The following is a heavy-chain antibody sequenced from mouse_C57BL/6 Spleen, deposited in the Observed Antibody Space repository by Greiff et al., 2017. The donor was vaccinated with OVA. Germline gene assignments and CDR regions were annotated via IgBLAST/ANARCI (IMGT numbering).Heavy chain of an antibody. J-gene: IGHJ1*03. CDR1: GYSITSGYY. Sequence: EVKLQESGPGLVKPSQSLSLTCSVTGYSITSGYYWNWIRQFPGNKLEWMGYISYDGSHNYNPSLKNRISITRDTSKNQFFLKLNSVTTEDTATYYCAREGGVYWYFDVWGTGTTVTVSS. CDR3: AREGGVYWYFDV. CDR2: ISYDGSH. V-gene: IGHV3-6*01.